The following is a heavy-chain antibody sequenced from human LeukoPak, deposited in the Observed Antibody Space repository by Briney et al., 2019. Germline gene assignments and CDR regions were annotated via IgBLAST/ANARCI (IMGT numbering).Heavy chain of an antibody. V-gene: IGHV3-30*03. D-gene: IGHD3-16*01. Sequence: GGSLRLSCAASGFTFSNYGMHWVRQAPGKGLEWVAVISYDGSNKYYADSVKGRFTISRDNSKNTLYLQMNSLRVEDTAVYYCARPVVLGAYLRGAYYFDSWGQGTLVTVSS. CDR2: ISYDGSNK. J-gene: IGHJ4*02. CDR3: ARPVVLGAYLRGAYYFDS. CDR1: GFTFSNYG.